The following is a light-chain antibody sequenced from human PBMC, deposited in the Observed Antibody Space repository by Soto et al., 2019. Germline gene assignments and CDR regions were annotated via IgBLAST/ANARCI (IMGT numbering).Light chain of an antibody. CDR1: QSVLYSSNNKNY. Sequence: DIVMTQSPDSLAVSLGERATINCKSSQSVLYSSNNKNYLAWYQQKPGQPPKLLIYWASTRESGGPDRFSGSGSGTDFTLTVSSLQAEDVAVYYGQQYYSAPWTFGQGTRVETK. J-gene: IGKJ1*01. V-gene: IGKV4-1*01. CDR2: WAS. CDR3: QQYYSAPWT.